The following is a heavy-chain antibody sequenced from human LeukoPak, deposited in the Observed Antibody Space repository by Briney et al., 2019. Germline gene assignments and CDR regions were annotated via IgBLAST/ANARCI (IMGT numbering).Heavy chain of an antibody. CDR3: ARDLPAGGVILYYFDY. J-gene: IGHJ4*02. D-gene: IGHD3-16*01. CDR2: INAGNGNT. CDR1: GYTFTSYA. V-gene: IGHV1-3*01. Sequence: ASVKVSCKASGYTFTSYAMHWVRQAPGQRLEWMGWINAGNGNTKYSQKFQGRVTITRDTSASTAYMELSSLRSEDTAVYYCARDLPAGGVILYYFDYWGQGTLVTVSS.